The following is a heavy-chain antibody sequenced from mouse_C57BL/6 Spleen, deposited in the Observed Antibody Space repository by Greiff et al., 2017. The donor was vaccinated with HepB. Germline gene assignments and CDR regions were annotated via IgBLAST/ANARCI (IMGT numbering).Heavy chain of an antibody. J-gene: IGHJ1*03. V-gene: IGHV5-9*04. Sequence: EVQLQESGGGLVKPGGSLKLSCAASGFTFSSYTMSWVRQTPEKRLEWVATISGGGGNTYYPDSVKGRFTISRDNAKNTLYLQMSSLRSEDTALYYCARPSPNGNWYFDVWGTGTTVTVSS. CDR2: ISGGGGNT. CDR3: ARPSPNGNWYFDV. CDR1: GFTFSSYT. D-gene: IGHD1-1*01.